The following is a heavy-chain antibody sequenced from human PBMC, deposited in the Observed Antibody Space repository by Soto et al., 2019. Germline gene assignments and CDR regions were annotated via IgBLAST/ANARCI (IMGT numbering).Heavy chain of an antibody. CDR2: IYHSGIT. V-gene: IGHV4-4*02. Sequence: SETLSLTCAVSGGSISSSYWWTWVRQAPGKGLQWIGEIYHSGITNYNPSLRSRVSMSVDKSNNEFSLSLTSVTAADTAVYYCAPLPPGIVGVFRKMPTGGQEILVTI. D-gene: IGHD2-21*01. CDR3: APLPPGIVGVFRKMPT. J-gene: IGHJ4*02. CDR1: GGSISSSYW.